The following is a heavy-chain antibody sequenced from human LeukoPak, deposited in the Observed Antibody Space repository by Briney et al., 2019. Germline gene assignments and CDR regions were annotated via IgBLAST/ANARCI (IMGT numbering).Heavy chain of an antibody. J-gene: IGHJ5*02. V-gene: IGHV3-11*04. D-gene: IGHD6-13*01. CDR2: ISSSGTTI. CDR3: ARGPPPWGIAAAGGILDP. CDR1: AFTFSNYY. Sequence: GALRLSCAAAAFTFSNYYMNWVGQAPGKGLEWVSYISSSGTTIYYADSVKGRFTISRDNAENSLYLQMNSLRAEDTAVYYCARGPPPWGIAAAGGILDPWGQGKVVTVSS.